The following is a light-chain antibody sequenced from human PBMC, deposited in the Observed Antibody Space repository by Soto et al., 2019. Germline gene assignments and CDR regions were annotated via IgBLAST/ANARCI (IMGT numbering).Light chain of an antibody. CDR2: DVT. CDR3: MCYAGGNNWV. CDR1: SSDVGTHGY. J-gene: IGLJ3*02. Sequence: QSVLTQPPSASGSTGQSVTISCTGTSSDVGTHGYVSWYQQHAGKAPKLMIYDVTKRPTGVPDRFSGSKSANTASLTVSGLQAEDEADYYCMCYAGGNNWVFGGGTKLTVL. V-gene: IGLV2-8*01.